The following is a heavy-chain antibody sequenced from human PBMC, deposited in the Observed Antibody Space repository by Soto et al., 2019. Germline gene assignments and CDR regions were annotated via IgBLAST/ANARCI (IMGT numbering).Heavy chain of an antibody. CDR3: AQTTGWPGFDY. Sequence: QVHLQESGPGLVKPSETMSLTCTASGASIRNFYWNWVRQFPGKGLEWIGHIYNGERTNYNPSLKSRVTISVDTSKNQFSLKLSSVTVADTVVYYCAQTTGWPGFDYWGQGTLVAVSS. CDR2: IYNGERT. D-gene: IGHD6-19*01. CDR1: GASIRNFY. J-gene: IGHJ4*02. V-gene: IGHV4-59*01.